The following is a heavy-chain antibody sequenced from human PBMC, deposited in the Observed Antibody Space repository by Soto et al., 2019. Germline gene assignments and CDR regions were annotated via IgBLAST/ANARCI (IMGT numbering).Heavy chain of an antibody. CDR2: IKRKSDHGTT. V-gene: IGHV3-15*01. CDR1: GFAFSHVW. CDR3: APAGEMIGASDWADYFDH. Sequence: EMQLVESGGGLVEPGGSLRLSCAASGFAFSHVWMTWVRQAPGKGLEGVGRIKRKSDHGTTDYAAAVKGRFTISRDDSKNTLYLQMDSLKSEDTAVYYCAPAGEMIGASDWADYFDHWGRGTLVTVSS. D-gene: IGHD2-21*01. J-gene: IGHJ4*01.